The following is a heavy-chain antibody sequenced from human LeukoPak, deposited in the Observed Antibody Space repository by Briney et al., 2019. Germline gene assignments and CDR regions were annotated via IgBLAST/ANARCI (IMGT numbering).Heavy chain of an antibody. D-gene: IGHD4-11*01. CDR2: INHSGST. Sequence: SETLSLTCAVYGGSFSGYYWSWIRQPPGKGLESIGEINHSGSTNYNPSLKSRVTISVDTSKNQFPLKLSSVTAADTAVYYCAGMTTVTTSVPDAFDIWGQRTTVTVSS. CDR1: GGSFSGYY. CDR3: AGMTTVTTSVPDAFDI. V-gene: IGHV4-34*01. J-gene: IGHJ3*02.